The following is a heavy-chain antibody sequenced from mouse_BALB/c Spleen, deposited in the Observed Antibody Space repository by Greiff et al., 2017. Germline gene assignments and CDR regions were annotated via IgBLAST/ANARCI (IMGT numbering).Heavy chain of an antibody. CDR2: IYPGDGDT. CDR1: GYAFSSYW. J-gene: IGHJ4*01. Sequence: VQLQQSGAELVRPGSSVKISCKASGYAFSSYWMNWVKQRPGQGLEWIGQIYPGDGDTNYNGKFKGKATLTADKSSSTAYMQLSSLTSEDSAVYFCARRTYYGSTFYAMDYWGQGTSVTVSS. D-gene: IGHD1-1*01. V-gene: IGHV1-80*01. CDR3: ARRTYYGSTFYAMDY.